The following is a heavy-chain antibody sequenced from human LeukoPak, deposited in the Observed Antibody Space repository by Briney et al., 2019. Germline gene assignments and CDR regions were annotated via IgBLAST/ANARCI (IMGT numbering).Heavy chain of an antibody. CDR1: GGSFSGYY. V-gene: IGHV4-34*01. CDR2: INHSGST. J-gene: IGHJ4*02. Sequence: PSESLSLTCAVYGGSFSGYYWSWIRQPPGKGLEWIGEINHSGSTNYNPSLKSRVTISVDTSKNQFSLKLSSVTAADTAVYYCARGAHYYDGSLGYWGQGTLVTVSS. CDR3: ARGAHYYDGSLGY. D-gene: IGHD3-22*01.